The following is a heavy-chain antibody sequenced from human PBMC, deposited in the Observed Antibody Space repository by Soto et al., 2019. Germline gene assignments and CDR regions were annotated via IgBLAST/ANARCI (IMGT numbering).Heavy chain of an antibody. CDR3: ARSNMVREPIVPNWFDP. V-gene: IGHV4-31*03. D-gene: IGHD3-10*01. CDR2: IYYSGST. J-gene: IGHJ5*02. Sequence: QVQLQESGPGLVKPSQTLSLTCTVSGGSISSGGYYWSWIRQHPGKGLEWIGYIYYSGSTYYNPSLKSRVTISVDTSKNQFSLKLSSVTAADTAVYYCARSNMVREPIVPNWFDPWGQGTLVTVSS. CDR1: GGSISSGGYY.